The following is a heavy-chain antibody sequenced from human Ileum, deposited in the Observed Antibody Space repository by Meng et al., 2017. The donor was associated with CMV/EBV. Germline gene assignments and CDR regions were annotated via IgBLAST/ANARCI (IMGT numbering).Heavy chain of an antibody. J-gene: IGHJ4*02. CDR3: ARNVGFYSSLIAY. V-gene: IGHV4-39*07. D-gene: IGHD3-3*01. CDR1: EGSTTRSTYV. Sequence: QVTGAGQGRVKPPVTRSRTSTASEGSTTRSTYVWGWLRPRPGEVREWIGMVYYRGTIYHSPSLKLRVNMSVDTSKNRFSRKLSSATAADTAVYYCARNVGFYSSLIAYWGQGALVTVSS. CDR2: VYYRGTI.